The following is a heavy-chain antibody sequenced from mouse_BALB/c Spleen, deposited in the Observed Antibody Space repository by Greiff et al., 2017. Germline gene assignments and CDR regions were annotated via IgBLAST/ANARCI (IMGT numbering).Heavy chain of an antibody. CDR1: GFSLTSYG. V-gene: IGHV2-2*02. D-gene: IGHD1-1*01. Sequence: VQGVESGPGLVQPSQSLSITCTVSGFSLTSYGVHWVRQSPGKGLEWLGVIWSGGSTDYNAAFISRLSISKDNSKSQVFFKMNSLQANDTAIYYCARSTVVADYAMDYWGQGTSVTVSS. CDR2: IWSGGST. J-gene: IGHJ4*01. CDR3: ARSTVVADYAMDY.